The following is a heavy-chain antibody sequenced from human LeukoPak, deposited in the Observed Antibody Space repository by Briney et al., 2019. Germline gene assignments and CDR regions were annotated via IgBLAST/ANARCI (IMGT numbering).Heavy chain of an antibody. CDR1: GVYFSGYY. J-gene: IGHJ5*02. Sequence: PSETLSLTCAVYGVYFSGYYWSWIRQPPGKGLEWIGEINHSGSTNHNPSLKSRVTISVDASKSRFSLKLSSVTAADTAVYYCAIHIVVVPAAKKKNWFDPWGQGTLVTVSS. D-gene: IGHD2-2*01. CDR2: INHSGST. V-gene: IGHV4-34*01. CDR3: AIHIVVVPAAKKKNWFDP.